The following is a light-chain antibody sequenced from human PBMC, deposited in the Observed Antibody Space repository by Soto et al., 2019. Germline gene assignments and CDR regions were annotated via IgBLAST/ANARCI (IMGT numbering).Light chain of an antibody. J-gene: IGKJ4*01. V-gene: IGKV3-20*01. CDR1: QSVSGSS. CDR2: GAS. CDR3: QQYVTLPLT. Sequence: EIVLTQSPGTLSLSPGERATLSCRASQSVSGSSLAWYQQKPGQAPRLLIYGASSRATGIPDRFSGSGSGPDFTLTISRLEPEDFAVYYCQQYVTLPLTFGGGTKVGIK.